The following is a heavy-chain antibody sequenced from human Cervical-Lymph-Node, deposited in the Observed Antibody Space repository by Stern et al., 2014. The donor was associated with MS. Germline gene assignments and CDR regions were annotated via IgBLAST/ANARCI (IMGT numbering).Heavy chain of an antibody. CDR3: ARDQRGITIFGVVTDYYYLGMDV. CDR2: INPNPGGP. CDR1: GYIFTGYY. V-gene: IGHV1-2*02. J-gene: IGHJ6*02. D-gene: IGHD3-3*01. Sequence: VHLVESGAEVKKPGASVKVSCKTSGYIFTGYYIHWVRQAPGQGLEWMAWINPNPGGPTYAQKFQGRVTMSRDTSISTAYVELSSLTSDDTAVYYCARDQRGITIFGVVTDYYYLGMDVWGQGTTVTVSS.